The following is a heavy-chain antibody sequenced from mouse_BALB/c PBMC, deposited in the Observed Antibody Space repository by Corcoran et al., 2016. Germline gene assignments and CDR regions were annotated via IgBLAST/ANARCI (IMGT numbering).Heavy chain of an antibody. CDR2: IDPANGNT. CDR1: GFNIKDTY. V-gene: IGHV14-3*02. Sequence: EVQLQQSGAELVKPGASVKLSCTASGFNIKDTYMHGVKQRPEQGLEWIGRIDPANGNTKYDPKFQGKATITADTSSNTPYLQLSSLTSEDTAVYYCARWDWYFDVWGAGTTVTVSS. J-gene: IGHJ1*01. CDR3: ARWDWYFDV.